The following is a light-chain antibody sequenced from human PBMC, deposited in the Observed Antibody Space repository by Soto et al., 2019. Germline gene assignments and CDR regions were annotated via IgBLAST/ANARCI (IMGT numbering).Light chain of an antibody. CDR1: QGVSRK. J-gene: IGKJ4*01. CDR3: QQYHTWPIT. CDR2: GAS. V-gene: IGKV3-15*01. Sequence: DIVMTQSPATLSVATGERVTFSCRASQGVSRKLAWYQHKPGQAPRLLISGASTGATGIRARFSGSGSGTELTLTISSLQSEDCAIYYCQQYHTWPITFGGGTKVDIK.